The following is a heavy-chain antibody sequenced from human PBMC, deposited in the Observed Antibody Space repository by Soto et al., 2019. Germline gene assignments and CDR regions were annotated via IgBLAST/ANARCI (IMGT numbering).Heavy chain of an antibody. CDR1: GGTFNNYA. CDR2: IIPIFGTA. V-gene: IGHV1-69*13. CDR3: ARDAHYGSGYDY. J-gene: IGHJ4*02. D-gene: IGHD2-15*01. Sequence: SVKVSCKASGGTFNNYAISWVRQAPGQGLELMGGIIPIFGTANYAQKFQGRLTITADESTGTAYMELSSLRSEDTAVYYCARDAHYGSGYDYWGQGNLVTVSS.